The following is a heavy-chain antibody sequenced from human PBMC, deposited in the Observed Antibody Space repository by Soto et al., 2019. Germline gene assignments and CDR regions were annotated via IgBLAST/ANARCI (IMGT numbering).Heavy chain of an antibody. CDR3: ARDGRGYGDPQSFDY. J-gene: IGHJ4*02. CDR2: IIPILGIA. D-gene: IGHD4-17*01. Sequence: QGLEWMGRIIPILGIANYAQKFQGRVTITADKSTSTAYMELSSLRSEDTAVYYCARDGRGYGDPQSFDYWGQGTLVTVSS. V-gene: IGHV1-69*04.